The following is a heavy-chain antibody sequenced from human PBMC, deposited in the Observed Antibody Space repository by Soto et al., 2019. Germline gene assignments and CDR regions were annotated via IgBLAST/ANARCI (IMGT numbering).Heavy chain of an antibody. CDR2: MNPYNGNA. D-gene: IGHD1-1*01. V-gene: IGHV1-8*01. J-gene: IGHJ4*02. Sequence: QVQLVQSGAEVKKPGASVKVSCKASGYSFITYDINWVRQAPGQGLEWMGWMNPYNGNAGYAQKFQGRVTMTMNTSISTAYMELSSLRSNDTAVYFGARRKERSGPHYFDSWGQGTLVTVSS. CDR1: GYSFITYD. CDR3: ARRKERSGPHYFDS.